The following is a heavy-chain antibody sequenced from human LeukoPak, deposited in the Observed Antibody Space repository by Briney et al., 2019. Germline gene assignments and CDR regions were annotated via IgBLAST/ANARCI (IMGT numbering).Heavy chain of an antibody. V-gene: IGHV3-74*01. D-gene: IGHD6-13*01. CDR3: ARWSKYSSSWYVDY. Sequence: GGSLRLSCAASAFTFSSYWMHWARQAPGKGPGWVSSMNSDGSSTTCADSVKGRFTISRDNAKNTLYLQMNSLRVEDTAVYYCARWSKYSSSWYVDYWGQGTLVTVSS. CDR2: MNSDGSST. CDR1: AFTFSSYW. J-gene: IGHJ4*02.